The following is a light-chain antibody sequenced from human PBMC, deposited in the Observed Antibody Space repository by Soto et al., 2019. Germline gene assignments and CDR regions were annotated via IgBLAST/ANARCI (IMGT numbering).Light chain of an antibody. CDR3: QQSFSPPYT. CDR1: QSLSSR. V-gene: IGKV1-39*01. CDR2: ETS. Sequence: IQMTQSPSSLSASVGDRVTITCRASQSLSSRLTWYQQKPGEGHKLLIYETSSLHSRVPSRFSGSGTETDFTLTINSLQPEDFATYYCQQSFSPPYTFGQGTKLEIK. J-gene: IGKJ2*01.